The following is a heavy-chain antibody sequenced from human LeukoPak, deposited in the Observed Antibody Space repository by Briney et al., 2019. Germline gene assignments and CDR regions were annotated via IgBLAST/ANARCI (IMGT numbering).Heavy chain of an antibody. CDR1: GFTFSSYW. D-gene: IGHD3-16*01. Sequence: GGSLRLSCAASGFTFSSYWMSWVRQARGKGLEWVANIKQDGSEKYYVDSVKGRFTISRDNAKNSLYLQMNSLRAEDTAVYYCAKDRANWAIDDWGQGTQVTVSS. V-gene: IGHV3-7*03. J-gene: IGHJ4*02. CDR2: IKQDGSEK. CDR3: AKDRANWAIDD.